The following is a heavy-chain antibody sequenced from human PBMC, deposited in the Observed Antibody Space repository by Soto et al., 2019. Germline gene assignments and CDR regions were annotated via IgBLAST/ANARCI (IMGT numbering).Heavy chain of an antibody. J-gene: IGHJ4*02. D-gene: IGHD5-18*01. V-gene: IGHV1-18*01. Sequence: ASVKVSCKASGYTFTNYGLSWVRQAPGQGLEWMGWISGYNGNTNYAQKLQGRVTLTTDTSTSTAYMELRSLRSDDTAVYYCAPHTLDTGMPSGYWGQGTLVTVSS. CDR1: GYTFTNYG. CDR2: ISGYNGNT. CDR3: APHTLDTGMPSGY.